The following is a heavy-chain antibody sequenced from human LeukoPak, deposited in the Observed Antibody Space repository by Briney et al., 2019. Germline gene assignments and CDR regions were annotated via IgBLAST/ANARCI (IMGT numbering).Heavy chain of an antibody. CDR1: GGSFRSGSYY. CDR2: IYYSGNT. J-gene: IGHJ4*02. V-gene: IGHV4-39*01. Sequence: PSETLSLTCTVSGGSFRSGSYYWGWIRKPPGKGLEWIGSIYYSGNTYYNPSLKSRVTISVDTSKNQFSLKLSSVTAADTSVYFCARLTYSDFWSGFLDYWGQGTPVTVSS. D-gene: IGHD3-3*01. CDR3: ARLTYSDFWSGFLDY.